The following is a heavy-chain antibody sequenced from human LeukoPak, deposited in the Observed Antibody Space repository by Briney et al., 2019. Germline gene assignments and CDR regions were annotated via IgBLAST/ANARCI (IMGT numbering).Heavy chain of an antibody. Sequence: GGSLRLSCAASGFIFSDHYMHWVRQAPGKGLVWVSRISPDGRSTNYADFVKGRFTVSRDNAMNTVYLQMNSLRTEDTAVYYCVRGASGGHYVIDYWGQGTLVTVSS. J-gene: IGHJ4*02. CDR2: ISPDGRST. D-gene: IGHD1-26*01. CDR3: VRGASGGHYVIDY. CDR1: GFIFSDHY. V-gene: IGHV3-74*01.